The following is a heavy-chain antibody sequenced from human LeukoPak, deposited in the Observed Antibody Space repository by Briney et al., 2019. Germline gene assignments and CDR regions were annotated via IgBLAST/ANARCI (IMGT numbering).Heavy chain of an antibody. J-gene: IGHJ4*02. CDR1: GYSISSGYY. CDR2: IYHSGST. D-gene: IGHD6-13*01. V-gene: IGHV4-38-2*02. CDR3: ARGIAAAGTTPDY. Sequence: KPSETLSLTCTVSGYSISSGYYWGWIRQPPGKGLEWIGSIYHSGSTYYNPSLKSRVTISVDTSKNQFSLKLSSVTAADTAVYYCARGIAAAGTTPDYWGQGTLVTVSS.